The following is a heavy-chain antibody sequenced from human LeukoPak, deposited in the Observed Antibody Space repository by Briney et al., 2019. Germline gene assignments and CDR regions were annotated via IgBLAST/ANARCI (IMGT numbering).Heavy chain of an antibody. Sequence: PGGSLRLSCAASGFTFSTYWMHWVRQAPGKGLVWVSRVYNDGTTSYADSVKGRFTISRDNSKNTLYLQMKSLRAEDTAVYYCAKGGGYEAQYYYYYLDVWGKGTTVTISS. D-gene: IGHD5-12*01. CDR3: AKGGGYEAQYYYYYLDV. J-gene: IGHJ6*03. V-gene: IGHV3-74*01. CDR2: VYNDGTT. CDR1: GFTFSTYW.